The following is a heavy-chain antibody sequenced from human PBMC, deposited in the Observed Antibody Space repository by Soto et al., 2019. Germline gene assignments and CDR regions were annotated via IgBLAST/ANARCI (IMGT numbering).Heavy chain of an antibody. V-gene: IGHV3-30-3*01. CDR3: ARESDMVRGVMVY. CDR1: GFTFSSYA. J-gene: IGHJ4*02. CDR2: ISYDGSNK. D-gene: IGHD3-10*01. Sequence: QVQLVESGGGVVQPGRSLRLSCAASGFTFSSYAMPWVCQAPGKGLEWVAVISYDGSNKYYADSVKGRFTISRDNSKNTLYLQMNSLRAEDTAVYYCARESDMVRGVMVYWGQGTLVTVSS.